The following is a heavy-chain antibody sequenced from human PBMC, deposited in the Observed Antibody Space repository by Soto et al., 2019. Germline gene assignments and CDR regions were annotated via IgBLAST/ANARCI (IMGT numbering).Heavy chain of an antibody. Sequence: GASVKVSCKASGYTFTSYYMHWVRQAPGQGLEWMGIINPSGGSTSYAQKFQGRVTMTRDTSTSTVYMELSSLRSEDTAVYYCARDWAPTRYDYGDYYFDYWGQGTLVTVSS. V-gene: IGHV1-46*01. CDR1: GYTFTSYY. CDR2: INPSGGST. J-gene: IGHJ4*02. D-gene: IGHD4-17*01. CDR3: ARDWAPTRYDYGDYYFDY.